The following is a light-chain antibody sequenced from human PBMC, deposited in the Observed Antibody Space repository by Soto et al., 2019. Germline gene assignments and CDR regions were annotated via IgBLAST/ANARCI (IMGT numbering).Light chain of an antibody. J-gene: IGKJ4*01. CDR3: QQYGVSPT. V-gene: IGKV3-20*01. CDR1: QTISNTF. CDR2: GAS. Sequence: EIVLTQSPGTLSLSPGERATLSCRASQTISNTFLAWYQQRPGQAPRLLIYGASGRAAGIPDRFSSSGSGTDFTLSISRLEPEDFAVYYCQQYGVSPTFGGGTKVEIK.